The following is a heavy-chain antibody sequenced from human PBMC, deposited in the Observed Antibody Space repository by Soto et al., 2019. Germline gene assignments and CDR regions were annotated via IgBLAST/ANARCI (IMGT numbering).Heavy chain of an antibody. CDR2: IYYSGST. J-gene: IGHJ4*02. CDR3: ASNSYGYIFYEY. Sequence: PSETLSLTCTVSGGSISSGDYYWSWIRQPPGKGLEWIGYIYYSGSTYYNPSLKSRVTISVDTSKNQFSLKLSSVTAADTAVYYCASNSYGYIFYEYWGQRTLVIVSS. CDR1: GGSISSGDYY. D-gene: IGHD5-18*01. V-gene: IGHV4-30-4*01.